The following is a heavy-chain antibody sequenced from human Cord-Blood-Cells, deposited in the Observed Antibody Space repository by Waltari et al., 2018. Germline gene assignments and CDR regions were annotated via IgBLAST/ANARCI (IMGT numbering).Heavy chain of an antibody. J-gene: IGHJ4*02. CDR3: ARSYSSGRAY. V-gene: IGHV3-21*01. CDR1: GFTFSSYS. Sequence: EVQLVESGGGLVKPGGSLRLSCAASGFTFSSYSMNWVRQAPGNGLELVSSISSSSSYIYYADSGKGRFTISRDNAKNSLYLQMNSLRAEDTAVYYCARSYSSGRAYWGQGTLVTVSS. CDR2: ISSSSSYI. D-gene: IGHD6-19*01.